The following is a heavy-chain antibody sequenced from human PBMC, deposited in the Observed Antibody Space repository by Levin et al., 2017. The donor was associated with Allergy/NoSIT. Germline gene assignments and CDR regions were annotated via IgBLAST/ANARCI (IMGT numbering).Heavy chain of an antibody. V-gene: IGHV3-66*01. CDR3: SRSRDCSGGACYRGVFDY. J-gene: IGHJ4*02. Sequence: GESLKISCAASGITGSSHYMSWVRQAPGRGLEWVSSIYSGGTTYYADSVKGRFTISRDNSKSTLYLQVNTLRAEDTAVYYCSRSRDCSGGACYRGVFDYWGQGILVTVSS. CDR1: GITGSSHY. CDR2: IYSGGTT. D-gene: IGHD2-15*01.